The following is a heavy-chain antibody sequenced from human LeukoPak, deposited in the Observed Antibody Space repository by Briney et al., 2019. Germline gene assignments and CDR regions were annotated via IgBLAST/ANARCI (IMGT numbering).Heavy chain of an antibody. CDR2: ISAYNGNT. V-gene: IGHV1-18*01. D-gene: IGHD3-3*01. Sequence: GASVKVSCKASGYTFTSYGISWVRQAPGQGREWMGWISAYNGNTNYAQKLQGRVTMTTDTSTSTAYMELRSLRSDDTAVYYCARDPLITIFGVVIGWFDPWGQGTLVTVSS. J-gene: IGHJ5*02. CDR1: GYTFTSYG. CDR3: ARDPLITIFGVVIGWFDP.